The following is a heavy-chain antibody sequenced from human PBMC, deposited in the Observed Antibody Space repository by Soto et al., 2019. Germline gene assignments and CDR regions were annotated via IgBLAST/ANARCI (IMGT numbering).Heavy chain of an antibody. Sequence: ASVKVSCKASGFTFTSSAVQWVRQARGQRLEWIGWIVVGSGNTNYAQKFQERVTITRDMSTSTAYMELSSLRSEDTAVYYCAANVPAAMGEYFYYYMDVWGKGTTVTVSS. J-gene: IGHJ6*03. V-gene: IGHV1-58*01. D-gene: IGHD2-2*01. CDR3: AANVPAAMGEYFYYYMDV. CDR2: IVVGSGNT. CDR1: GFTFTSSA.